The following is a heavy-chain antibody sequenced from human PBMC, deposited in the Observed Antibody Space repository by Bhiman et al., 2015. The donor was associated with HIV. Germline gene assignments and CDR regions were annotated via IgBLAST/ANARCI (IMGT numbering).Heavy chain of an antibody. CDR2: ISSSSSYI. CDR1: GFSLSTYT. J-gene: IGHJ4*02. D-gene: IGHD6-13*01. Sequence: EVQLVESGGGLVKPGGSLRLSCTGSGFSLSTYTMNWVRQAPGKGLEWVSSISSSSSYIYYADSVKGRFTISRDNAKNSLYLQVNSLRAEDTAVYYCAREFTGYSSSNFDYWGQGTLVTVSS. CDR3: AREFTGYSSSNFDY. V-gene: IGHV3-21*01.